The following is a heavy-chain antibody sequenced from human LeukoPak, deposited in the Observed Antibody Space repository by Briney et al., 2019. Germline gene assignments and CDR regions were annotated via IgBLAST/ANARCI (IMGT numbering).Heavy chain of an antibody. CDR2: INTNTGNP. V-gene: IGHV7-4-1*02. J-gene: IGHJ3*02. D-gene: IGHD3-22*01. CDR1: GYTFTSYA. CDR3: ARDHHYYELNAFDI. Sequence: GASVKVSCKASGYTFTSYAMNWVRQAPGQGLEWMGWINTNTGNPTYAQGFTGRFVFSLDTSVSTAYLQISSLKAEDTAVYYCARDHHYYELNAFDIWGQGTMVTVSS.